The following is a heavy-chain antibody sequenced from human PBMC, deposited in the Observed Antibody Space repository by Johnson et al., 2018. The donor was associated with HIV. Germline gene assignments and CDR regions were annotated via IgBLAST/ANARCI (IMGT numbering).Heavy chain of an antibody. J-gene: IGHJ3*02. V-gene: IGHV3-15*01. D-gene: IGHD1-26*01. CDR2: IKSKIDGGTT. CDR1: GFIFSGYW. CDR3: TTDVPGGPYYNAFDI. Sequence: EVQLVESGGGLVQPGGSLRLSCAASGFIFSGYWMNWVRQAPGKGLEWVGRIKSKIDGGTTDYGAPVKGRFTISRDDSKKTLYLQMNSLTTEDTAVYYCTTDVPGGPYYNAFDIWGQGTMVTVSS.